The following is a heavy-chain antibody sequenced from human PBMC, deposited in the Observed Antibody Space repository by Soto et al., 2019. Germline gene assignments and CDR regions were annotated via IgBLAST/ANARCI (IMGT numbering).Heavy chain of an antibody. CDR2: IYYSGST. CDR3: ARVLPGYSGFEDYFDY. J-gene: IGHJ4*02. CDR1: GGSISSYY. V-gene: IGHV4-59*01. Sequence: SETLSLTCTVSGGSISSYYWSWIRQPPGKGLEWIGYIYYSGSTYYNPSLKSRVTISVDTSKNQFSLKLSSVTAADTAVYYCARVLPGYSGFEDYFDYWGQGALVTVSS. D-gene: IGHD5-12*01.